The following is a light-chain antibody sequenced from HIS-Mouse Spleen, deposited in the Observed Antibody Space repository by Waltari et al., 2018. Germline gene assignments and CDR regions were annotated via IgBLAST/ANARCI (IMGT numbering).Light chain of an antibody. CDR2: GNS. CDR3: QSYDSSLSGSV. CDR1: SPHIRAGYD. V-gene: IGLV1-40*01. J-gene: IGLJ3*02. Sequence: QSVLTQPPSVSGAPGQRATIPCPGSSPHIRAGYDVLWYPQLPGTAPKLLIYGNSNRPSGVPDRFSGSKSGTSASLAITGLQAEDEADYYCQSYDSSLSGSVFGGGTKLTVL.